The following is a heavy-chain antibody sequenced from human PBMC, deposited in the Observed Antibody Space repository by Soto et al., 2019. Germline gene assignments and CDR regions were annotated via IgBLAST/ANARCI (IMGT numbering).Heavy chain of an antibody. CDR3: ARDSESSVSTWSFGGF. J-gene: IGHJ4*02. CDR2: IIPFLGVT. Sequence: QVQLVQSGAEVKKTGYSVKFSCKASGGTFSPYTFNCVRQAPGQGLEWMGRIIPFLGVTNYAQKFQARVTIIAVKSTSTAYMELRGLRIEDTAVYYCARDSESSVSTWSFGGFWGRGTLVPVSS. CDR1: GGTFSPYT. D-gene: IGHD3-10*01. V-gene: IGHV1-69*08.